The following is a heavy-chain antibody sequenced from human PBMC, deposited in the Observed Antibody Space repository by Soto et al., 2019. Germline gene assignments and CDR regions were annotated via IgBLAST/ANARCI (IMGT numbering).Heavy chain of an antibody. V-gene: IGHV3-48*03. CDR1: GFTFSSYE. J-gene: IGHJ4*02. CDR3: ARDDSGWDY. D-gene: IGHD5-12*01. Sequence: GGSLRLSCAASGFTFSSYEMNWVHQAPGKGLEWVSYISRGGGTIYYADSVKGRFTISRDNAKNSLYLQMNSLRAEDTAVYYCARDDSGWDYWGQGTLVTVSS. CDR2: ISRGGGTI.